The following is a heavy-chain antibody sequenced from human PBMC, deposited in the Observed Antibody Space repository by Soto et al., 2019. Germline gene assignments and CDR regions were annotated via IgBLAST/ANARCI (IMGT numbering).Heavy chain of an antibody. V-gene: IGHV4-34*01. Sequence: SETLSLTCAVYGGSFSGYYWSWIRQPPWKGLEWIGEINHSGSTNYNPSLKSRVTISVDRSTNQFSLKLSSVTAADTAVYYCARSASTVTTLDYWGKGTLVTVS. D-gene: IGHD1-1*01. J-gene: IGHJ4*02. CDR2: INHSGST. CDR1: GGSFSGYY. CDR3: ARSASTVTTLDY.